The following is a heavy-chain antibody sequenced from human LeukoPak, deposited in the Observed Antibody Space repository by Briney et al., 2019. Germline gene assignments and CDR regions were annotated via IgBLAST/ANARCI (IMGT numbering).Heavy chain of an antibody. CDR3: AREAGYCSSTSCSLGSAFDI. CDR2: ISAYNGNT. J-gene: IGHJ3*02. D-gene: IGHD2-2*03. V-gene: IGHV1-18*01. CDR1: GYTFTSYG. Sequence: ASVKVSCKASGYTFTSYGISWVRQAPGQGLEWMGWISAYNGNTNYAQKLQGRVTMTTDTSTSTAYMELRSLRSDDTAVYYCAREAGYCSSTSCSLGSAFDIWGQGTMVTVSS.